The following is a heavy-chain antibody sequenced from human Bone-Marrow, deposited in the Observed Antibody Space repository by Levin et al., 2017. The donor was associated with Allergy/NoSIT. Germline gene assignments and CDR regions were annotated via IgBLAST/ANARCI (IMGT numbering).Heavy chain of an antibody. CDR1: GFTFSDYY. CDR3: ARDRSYGSGRSWFDS. CDR2: ISSSSTYT. V-gene: IGHV3-11*05. J-gene: IGHJ5*01. D-gene: IGHD3-10*01. Sequence: LSLTCAASGFTFSDYYMSWIRQAPGKGLEWVSYISSSSTYTNYADSVRGRFTISRDDAKNSLYLQMNSLRVEDTAVYYCARDRSYGSGRSWFDSWGQGTLVTVSS.